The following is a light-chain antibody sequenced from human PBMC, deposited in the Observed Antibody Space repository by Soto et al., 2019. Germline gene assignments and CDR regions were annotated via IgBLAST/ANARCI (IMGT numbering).Light chain of an antibody. V-gene: IGKV3-11*01. CDR3: QQRSSWYT. Sequence: ENVLTQSPATLSLSPGERATLSCRASQSVSSYLAWYQQKPGQAPRLLIYDASNRATGIPARFSGSGSGTDFTLTISSLEPEDFAVYYCQQRSSWYTFGQGTKLEIK. CDR2: DAS. J-gene: IGKJ2*01. CDR1: QSVSSY.